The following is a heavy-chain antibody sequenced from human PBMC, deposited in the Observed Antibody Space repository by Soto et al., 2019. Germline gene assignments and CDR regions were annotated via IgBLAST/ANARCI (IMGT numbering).Heavy chain of an antibody. J-gene: IGHJ2*01. CDR1: GYTFADYG. Sequence: QAQLVQSGAEVKKPGASVKVSCQAGGYTFADYGISWVRQAPGQGLEWVGWIGPYNGNTNYSQNLQDRVTMTTDTSPNTVYMELRSLRSDATALYYCARCYCTVGSCYTCWHFDLWGRGTLLTVSS. CDR3: ARCYCTVGSCYTCWHFDL. D-gene: IGHD2-15*01. CDR2: IGPYNGNT. V-gene: IGHV1-18*01.